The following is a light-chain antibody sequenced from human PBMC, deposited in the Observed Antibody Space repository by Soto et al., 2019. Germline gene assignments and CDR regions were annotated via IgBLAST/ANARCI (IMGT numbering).Light chain of an antibody. V-gene: IGKV1-12*02. J-gene: IGKJ4*01. CDR2: AAS. Sequence: DIQMTQSPSSVSASVGDRVTISCRASEDVSRWLGWYQQKPGKAPKLLSYAASSLQSGVPSRFSGSGSGTDFTLTICSLQPEDFATYFCQQANIFPFTFGGGTKVDIK. CDR3: QQANIFPFT. CDR1: EDVSRW.